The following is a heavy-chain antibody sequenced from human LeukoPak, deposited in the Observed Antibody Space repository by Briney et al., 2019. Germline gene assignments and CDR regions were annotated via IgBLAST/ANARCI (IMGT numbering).Heavy chain of an antibody. CDR3: ARAAPPAHFDY. Sequence: SETLSLTCTVSGGSISSGDYYWSWIRQPPGKGLEWIGYIYYSGGTYYNPSLKSRVTISVDTSKNQFSLKLSSVTAADTAVYYCARAAPPAHFDYWGQGTLVTVSS. CDR2: IYYSGGT. J-gene: IGHJ4*02. CDR1: GGSISSGDYY. D-gene: IGHD2-2*01. V-gene: IGHV4-30-4*01.